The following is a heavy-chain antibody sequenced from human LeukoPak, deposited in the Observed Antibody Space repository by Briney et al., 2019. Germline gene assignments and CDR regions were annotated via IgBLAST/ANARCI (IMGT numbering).Heavy chain of an antibody. V-gene: IGHV3-30*04. Sequence: PGGSLRLSCAASGFTFSSYAMHWVRQAPGKGLEWVAVISYDGSNKYYADSVKGRFTISRDNSKNTLYLQMNSLRAEDMAVYYCARDPHYYGPRRYLHWGQGTMVTVSS. D-gene: IGHD3-10*01. CDR3: ARDPHYYGPRRYLH. J-gene: IGHJ3*01. CDR1: GFTFSSYA. CDR2: ISYDGSNK.